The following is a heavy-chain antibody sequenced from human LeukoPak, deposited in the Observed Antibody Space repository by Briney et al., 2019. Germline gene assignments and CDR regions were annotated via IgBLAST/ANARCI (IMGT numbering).Heavy chain of an antibody. D-gene: IGHD3/OR15-3a*01. CDR3: ARGPGLASHDY. V-gene: IGHV3-48*04. CDR2: IDSSSSTI. J-gene: IGHJ4*02. Sequence: GGSLRLSCEASGFIFSDYNMNWDRQAPGKGLEWLSFIDSSSSTIYYADSVKGRFAISRDNAKNSLYLQMNSLRAEDTAVYYCARGPGLASHDYWGQGTLVTVSS. CDR1: GFIFSDYN.